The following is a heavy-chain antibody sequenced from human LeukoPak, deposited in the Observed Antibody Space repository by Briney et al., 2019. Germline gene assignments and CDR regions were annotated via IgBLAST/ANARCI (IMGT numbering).Heavy chain of an antibody. CDR2: INPSSGGT. D-gene: IGHD2-2*01. CDR1: GFTFTGYY. CDR3: ARGIVVPAAGDDAFDI. V-gene: IGHV1-2*02. Sequence: GASVKVSCKASGFTFTGYYMHWVRQAPGQGLEWMGWINPSSGGTNYAQKFQGRVTMTRDTSISTAYMELSRLRSDDTAVYYCARGIVVPAAGDDAFDIWGQGTMVTVSS. J-gene: IGHJ3*02.